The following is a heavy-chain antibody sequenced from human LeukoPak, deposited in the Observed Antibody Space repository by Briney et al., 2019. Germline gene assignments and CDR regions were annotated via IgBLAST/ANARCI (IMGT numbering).Heavy chain of an antibody. Sequence: SETLSLTCTVSGGSISSGGYYWSWIRQPPGKGLEWIGYIYHSGSTYYNPSLKSRVTISVDRSKNQFSLKLSSVTAADTAVYYCARDGGRQQLSAFDIWGQGTMVTVSS. CDR1: GGSISSGGYY. D-gene: IGHD6-13*01. CDR3: ARDGGRQQLSAFDI. J-gene: IGHJ3*02. CDR2: IYHSGST. V-gene: IGHV4-30-2*01.